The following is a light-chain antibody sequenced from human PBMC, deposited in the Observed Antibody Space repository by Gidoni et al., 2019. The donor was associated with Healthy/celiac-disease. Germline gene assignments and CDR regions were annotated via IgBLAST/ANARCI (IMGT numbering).Light chain of an antibody. CDR1: QSVSSN. V-gene: IGKV3-15*01. Sequence: EIVMTQSPATLSVSPGERATLSCRASQSVSSNLASYQQKPGQAPRLLIYGASTRATGIPARFSGSGSGTEFTLTISSLQSEDFAVYYCQQDNNWPPFLTFGGGTKVEIK. CDR3: QQDNNWPPFLT. J-gene: IGKJ4*01. CDR2: GAS.